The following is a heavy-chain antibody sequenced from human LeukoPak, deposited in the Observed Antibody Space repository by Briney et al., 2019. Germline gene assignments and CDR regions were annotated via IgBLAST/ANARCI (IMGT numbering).Heavy chain of an antibody. CDR2: ISSSSSYI. CDR1: GFTFSSFS. D-gene: IGHD1-26*01. J-gene: IGHJ4*02. Sequence: PGGSLRLSCAASGFTFSSFSMNWVRQAPGKGLEWVSSISSSSSYIYYADSVKGRFTISRDNAKNSLYLQMNSLRAEDTAVYYCAREQWGQMWFPNFFDYWGQGTLVTVSS. CDR3: AREQWGQMWFPNFFDY. V-gene: IGHV3-21*01.